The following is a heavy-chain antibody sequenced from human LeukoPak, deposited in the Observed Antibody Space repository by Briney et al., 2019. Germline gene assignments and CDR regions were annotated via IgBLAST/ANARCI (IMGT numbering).Heavy chain of an antibody. J-gene: IGHJ4*02. CDR1: GYSFTAFY. CDR2: IHPRSGET. V-gene: IGHV1-2*02. D-gene: IGHD3-10*01. Sequence: ASVKVSCKASGYSFTAFYIHWVRQALGQGLEWMGWIHPRSGETNYAYKFRGRVTMTRDTSISTTYMDLGSLGSDDTAVYYCARDGGYGTGSYYRGCFDYWGQGTLVTVSS. CDR3: ARDGGYGTGSYYRGCFDY.